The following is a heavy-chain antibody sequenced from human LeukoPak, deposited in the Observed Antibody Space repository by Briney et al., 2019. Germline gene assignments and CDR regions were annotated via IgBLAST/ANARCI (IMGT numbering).Heavy chain of an antibody. CDR3: AKSVAIYFYYGLDV. CDR1: GFTFSYFS. V-gene: IGHV3-30*04. J-gene: IGHJ6*02. Sequence: GGSLRLSCAASGFTFSYFSMRWVRQAPGKGLEWVAVVSYDGSNKYYADSVKGRFTISRDNSKNTLFLQMNSPRAEDTAPYYCAKSVAIYFYYGLDVWGQGTTVTVSS. D-gene: IGHD3-3*01. CDR2: VSYDGSNK.